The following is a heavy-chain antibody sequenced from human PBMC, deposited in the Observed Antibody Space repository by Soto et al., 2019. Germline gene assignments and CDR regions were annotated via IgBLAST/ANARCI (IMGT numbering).Heavy chain of an antibody. CDR3: ASNGRWLQFDY. J-gene: IGHJ4*02. CDR2: ISSSGSTI. D-gene: IGHD5-12*01. V-gene: IGHV3-48*03. Sequence: LRLSCAASGFTFSSYEMNWVRQAPGKGLEWVSYISSSGSTIYYADSVKGRFTISRDNAKNSLYLQMNSLRAEDTAVYYCASNGRWLQFDYWGQGTLVTVSS. CDR1: GFTFSSYE.